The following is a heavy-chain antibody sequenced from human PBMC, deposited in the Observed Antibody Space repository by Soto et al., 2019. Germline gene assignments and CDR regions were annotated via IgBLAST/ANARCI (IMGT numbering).Heavy chain of an antibody. V-gene: IGHV1-69*13. J-gene: IGHJ5*02. CDR1: GGAFSGSS. D-gene: IGHD3-22*01. CDR3: AEGGGGYDT. Sequence: SVKVSCKVSGGAFSGSSLNWVRQARGQGLEWMGGIIPMFGTTNYAQKFQGRVTITADESTSTAHIEVTDLRSEDTAVYFCAEGGGGYDTWGQGTLVTVSS. CDR2: IIPMFGTT.